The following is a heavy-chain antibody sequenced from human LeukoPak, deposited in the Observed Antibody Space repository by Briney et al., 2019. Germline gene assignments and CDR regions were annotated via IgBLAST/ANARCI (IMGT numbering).Heavy chain of an antibody. Sequence: ASVKVSCRASGYTFTSYDISWVRQATGQGLEWMGWMNPNSGNTGYAQKFQGRVTMTRNTSISTAYMELSSLRSEDTAVYYCARGGVGQLWLGYSYYYYGMDVWGQGTTVTVSS. CDR3: ARGGVGQLWLGYSYYYYGMDV. CDR2: MNPNSGNT. CDR1: GYTFTSYD. V-gene: IGHV1-8*01. J-gene: IGHJ6*02. D-gene: IGHD5-18*01.